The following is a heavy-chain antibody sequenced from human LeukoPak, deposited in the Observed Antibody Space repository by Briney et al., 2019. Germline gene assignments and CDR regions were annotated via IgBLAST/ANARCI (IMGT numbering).Heavy chain of an antibody. CDR3: ARLDRTGWPFDY. Sequence: SETLSLTCAVYGGSFSGYYWGWIRQPPGKGLEWIGSIYHTGSTYFNPSLKSRVTMSVDTSKNKFSLKVSSVTAADTAVYYCARLDRTGWPFDYWGQGTLVTVSS. CDR2: IYHTGST. CDR1: GGSFSGYY. D-gene: IGHD6-19*01. J-gene: IGHJ4*02. V-gene: IGHV4-34*01.